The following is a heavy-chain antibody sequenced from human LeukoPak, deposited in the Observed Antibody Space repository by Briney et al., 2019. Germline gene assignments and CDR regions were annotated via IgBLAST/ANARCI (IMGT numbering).Heavy chain of an antibody. CDR1: GGPISSYY. J-gene: IGHJ5*02. V-gene: IGHV4-59*01. CDR3: ARSGATGWFDP. Sequence: SETLSLTCTVSGGPISSYYWSWIRQPPGKGLEWIGYIYYSGSTNYNPSLKSRVTISVDTSKNQFSLKLSSVTAAETAVYYCARSGATGWFDPWGQGTLVTVSS. D-gene: IGHD1-14*01. CDR2: IYYSGST.